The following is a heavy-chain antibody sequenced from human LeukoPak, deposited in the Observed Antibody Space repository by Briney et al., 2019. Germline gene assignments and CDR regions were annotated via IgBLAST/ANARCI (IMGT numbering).Heavy chain of an antibody. D-gene: IGHD2-2*01. CDR3: AREGFRYCSRTSCYLGEDAFDI. CDR2: IYYSGST. V-gene: IGHV4-59*01. J-gene: IGHJ3*02. Sequence: SETLSLTCTVSGGSISSYYWSWIRQPPGKGLEWIGYIYYSGSTNYNPSLKSRVTISVDTSKNQFSLKLSSMTAADTAVYYCAREGFRYCSRTSCYLGEDAFDIWGQGTMVTVSS. CDR1: GGSISSYY.